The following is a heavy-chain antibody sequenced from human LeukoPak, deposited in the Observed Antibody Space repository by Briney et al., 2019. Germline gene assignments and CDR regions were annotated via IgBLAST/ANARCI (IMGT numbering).Heavy chain of an antibody. V-gene: IGHV3-30*18. CDR1: GFTFSSYG. J-gene: IGHJ6*02. CDR2: ISYDGSNK. D-gene: IGHD6-19*01. CDR3: AKEGVAVTRYYYYGMGV. Sequence: GGSLRLSCAASGFTFSSYGMHWVRQAPGKGLEWVAVISYDGSNKYYADSVKGRFTISRDNSKNTLYLQMNSLRAEDTAVYYCAKEGVAVTRYYYYGMGVWGQGTTVTVSS.